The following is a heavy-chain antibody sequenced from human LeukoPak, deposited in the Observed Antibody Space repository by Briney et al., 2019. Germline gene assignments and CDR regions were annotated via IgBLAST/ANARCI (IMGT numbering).Heavy chain of an antibody. J-gene: IGHJ4*02. CDR3: AKVTLASGNFDS. V-gene: IGHV3-23*01. D-gene: IGHD6-6*01. Sequence: PGGSLRLSCAASGFTFSSYAMHWVRQAPGKGLEWVSTISGGGGTTYYADSVKGHFAISRDNSKNTLYLQMNSLRAEDTAVYYCAKVTLASGNFDSWGQGTLVTVSS. CDR2: ISGGGGTT. CDR1: GFTFSSYA.